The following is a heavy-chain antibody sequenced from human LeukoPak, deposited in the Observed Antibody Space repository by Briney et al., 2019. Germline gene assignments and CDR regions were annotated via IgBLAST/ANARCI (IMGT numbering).Heavy chain of an antibody. D-gene: IGHD5-24*01. CDR1: GFTFSSYW. CDR3: ALDFQLRAP. J-gene: IGHJ5*02. CDR2: INTDGRTT. V-gene: IGHV3-74*01. Sequence: GGSLRLSCAASGFTFSSYWIHWVRQAPGKGLVWVSGINTDGRTTVYADSVKGRFTISRDNAKNTLYLQMNSLRGEDTAVYYCALDFQLRAPWGQGTLVTVSS.